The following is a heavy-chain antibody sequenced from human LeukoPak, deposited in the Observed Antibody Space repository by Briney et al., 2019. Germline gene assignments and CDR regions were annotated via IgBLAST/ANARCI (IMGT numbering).Heavy chain of an antibody. CDR1: GFIFSNYA. J-gene: IGHJ4*02. Sequence: GGSLRLCCAASGFIFSNYAISWVRQAPGKGLEWVSSISGNGGNTYYADSAKGRFTISRDNSKNTLSLQMNSLRAEDTAVYYCAKDRNYYGSGRGEDYWGQGTLVTVSS. V-gene: IGHV3-23*01. D-gene: IGHD3-10*01. CDR2: ISGNGGNT. CDR3: AKDRNYYGSGRGEDY.